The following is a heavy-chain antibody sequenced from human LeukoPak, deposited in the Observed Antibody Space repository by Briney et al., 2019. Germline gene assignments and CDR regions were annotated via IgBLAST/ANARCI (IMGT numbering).Heavy chain of an antibody. CDR1: GGSISSGGYY. CDR2: IYCSGST. V-gene: IGHV4-31*03. J-gene: IGHJ4*02. Sequence: PSQTLSLTCTVSGGSISSGGYYWSWIRQLPGKGLEWIGYIYCSGSTYYNPSLRSRVTISLDTSKNQFSLKLSSVTAADTAVYYCARDNTVTRLGYWGQGTLVTVSS. D-gene: IGHD4-17*01. CDR3: ARDNTVTRLGY.